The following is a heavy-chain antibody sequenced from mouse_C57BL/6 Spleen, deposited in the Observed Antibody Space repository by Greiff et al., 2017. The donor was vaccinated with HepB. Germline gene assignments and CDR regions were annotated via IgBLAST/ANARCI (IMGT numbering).Heavy chain of an antibody. J-gene: IGHJ3*01. D-gene: IGHD3-1*01. CDR3: AREGGLPGFAY. V-gene: IGHV3-1*01. Sequence: EVQLVESGPGMVKPSQSLSLTCTVTGYSITSGYDWHWIRHFPGNKLEWMGYISYSGSTNYNPSLKSRISITHDTSKNHFFLKLNSVTTEDTATYYCAREGGLPGFAYWGQGTLVTVSA. CDR2: ISYSGST. CDR1: GYSITSGYD.